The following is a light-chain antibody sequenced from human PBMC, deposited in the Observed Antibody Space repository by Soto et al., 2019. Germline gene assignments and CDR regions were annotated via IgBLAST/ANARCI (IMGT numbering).Light chain of an antibody. J-gene: IGLJ3*02. CDR2: EVS. Sequence: QSALTQPAFVSGSPGQSITISCTGTSSDVGGYRYVSWYQQHPGKAPKLLIYEVSNRPSGVSNRFSGSKSGNTASLTISGLQAEDEADYYCTSFARGSTLVFGGGTKLTVL. CDR1: SSDVGGYRY. V-gene: IGLV2-14*01. CDR3: TSFARGSTLV.